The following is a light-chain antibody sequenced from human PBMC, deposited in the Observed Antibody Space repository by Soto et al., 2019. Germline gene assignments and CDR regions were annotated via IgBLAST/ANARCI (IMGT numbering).Light chain of an antibody. J-gene: IGKJ5*01. Sequence: DIQMTQSPSSLSASVGDRVTITCQASQDISNYLNWYQQKPGKAPKLLIYDASNLETGVPSRFSGSGSGTDFTFTITSLQPEDIATYYCQQYKHLITFGQGTRLEMK. CDR1: QDISNY. CDR2: DAS. CDR3: QQYKHLIT. V-gene: IGKV1-33*01.